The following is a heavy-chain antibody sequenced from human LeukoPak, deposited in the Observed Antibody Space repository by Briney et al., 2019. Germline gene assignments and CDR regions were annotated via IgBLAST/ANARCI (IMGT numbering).Heavy chain of an antibody. CDR2: IRYDGSNK. Sequence: PGGSLRLSRAASGFTFSSYGMHWVRQAPGKGLEWVAFIRYDGSNKYYADSVKGRFTISRDNSKNTLYLQMNSLRAEDTAVYYCAKVAYIAAAGTVIDYWGQGTLVTVSS. V-gene: IGHV3-30*02. J-gene: IGHJ4*02. CDR3: AKVAYIAAAGTVIDY. D-gene: IGHD6-13*01. CDR1: GFTFSSYG.